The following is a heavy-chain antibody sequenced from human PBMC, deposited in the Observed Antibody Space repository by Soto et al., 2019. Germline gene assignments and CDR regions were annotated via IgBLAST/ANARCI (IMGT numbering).Heavy chain of an antibody. CDR1: GGSVSSGSYY. CDR3: AIGYSCYDNGFDY. V-gene: IGHV4-61*01. Sequence: QVQLQESGPGLVKPSETLSLTCTVSGGSVSSGSYYWGWIRQPPGKGLEWIGYIFYSGTTNYNPSLMSRVTMSVDTSKNHFSLKLSSVTAADTAVYYCAIGYSCYDNGFDYWGQGTLVTVSS. CDR2: IFYSGTT. J-gene: IGHJ4*02. D-gene: IGHD5-12*01.